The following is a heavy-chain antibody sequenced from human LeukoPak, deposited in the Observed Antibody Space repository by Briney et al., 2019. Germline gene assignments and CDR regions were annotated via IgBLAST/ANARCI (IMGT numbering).Heavy chain of an antibody. V-gene: IGHV1-18*01. Sequence: ASVKVSCKASGCTFTNYGISWVRQAPGQGLEWMGWISANNGNRNYAQKLQDRVSMTTDTSTSTAYMELRSLRSDDTAVYYCARQGYGGHSQGAADYWGQGTLVTVSS. D-gene: IGHD4-23*01. CDR3: ARQGYGGHSQGAADY. CDR1: GCTFTNYG. CDR2: ISANNGNR. J-gene: IGHJ4*02.